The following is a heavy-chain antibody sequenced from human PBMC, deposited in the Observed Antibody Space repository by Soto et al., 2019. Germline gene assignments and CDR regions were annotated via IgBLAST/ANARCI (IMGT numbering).Heavy chain of an antibody. D-gene: IGHD6-19*01. CDR2: ISGSVGTT. V-gene: IGHV3-23*01. CDR1: GFTFSSYA. Sequence: EVQLLESGGGLVQPGGSLRLSCEASGFTFSSYAMSWVRQAPGKGLEWVSVISGSVGTTYYADSVKGRFNISRDNSKNTLYLQMNNLRAEDTAVYYCAKDHLFSGWTSGGYFDYWGQGALVTVSS. J-gene: IGHJ4*02. CDR3: AKDHLFSGWTSGGYFDY.